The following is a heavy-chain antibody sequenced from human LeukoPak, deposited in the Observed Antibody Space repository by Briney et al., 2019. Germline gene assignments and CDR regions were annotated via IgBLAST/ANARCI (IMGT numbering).Heavy chain of an antibody. CDR2: IYYSGST. CDR3: ASPYYYDSSGYYAPGADY. J-gene: IGHJ4*02. CDR1: GGSISSSSYY. D-gene: IGHD3-22*01. V-gene: IGHV4-39*01. Sequence: NPSETLSLTYTVSGGSISSSSYYWGWPRQPPGKGLEWIGSIYYSGSTYYNPSLKSRVTISVDTSKNQFSLKLSSVTAADTAVYYCASPYYYDSSGYYAPGADYWGQGTLVTVSS.